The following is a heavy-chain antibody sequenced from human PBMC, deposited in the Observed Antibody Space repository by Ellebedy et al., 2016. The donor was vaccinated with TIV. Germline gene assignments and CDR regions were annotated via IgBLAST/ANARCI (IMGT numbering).Heavy chain of an antibody. J-gene: IGHJ4*02. V-gene: IGHV3-30*03. CDR1: GFTFSSYG. Sequence: GGSLRLSCAASGFTFSSYGIHWVRQAPGKGLEWVAVISYDGSNKYYADSVKGRFTLSRDNSKNTLYLQMNSLRAEDTAVYYCARDTPTFDYWGQGTLVTVSS. CDR3: ARDTPTFDY. CDR2: ISYDGSNK.